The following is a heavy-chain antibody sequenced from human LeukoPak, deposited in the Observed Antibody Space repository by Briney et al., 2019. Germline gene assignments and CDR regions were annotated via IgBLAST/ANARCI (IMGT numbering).Heavy chain of an antibody. D-gene: IGHD3-10*01. CDR3: ARGGSMVRGAYAYGMDV. V-gene: IGHV1-8*01. Sequence: ASVKVSCKASGYTFTSYVINWVRQATGQGLEWMGWMNPNSGNTGYAQKFQGRVTMTRNTSISTAYMELSSLRSEDTAVYYCARGGSMVRGAYAYGMDVWGQGTTVTVSS. CDR2: MNPNSGNT. CDR1: GYTFTSYV. J-gene: IGHJ6*02.